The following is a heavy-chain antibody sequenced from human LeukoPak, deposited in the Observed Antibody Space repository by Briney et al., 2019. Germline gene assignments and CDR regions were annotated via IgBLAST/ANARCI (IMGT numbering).Heavy chain of an antibody. D-gene: IGHD4-23*01. J-gene: IGHJ4*02. CDR3: ARSGKATVVTM. Sequence: SETLSLTCTVSGGSISSYYWSWIRQPPGRGLEWIGYIYYSGSTNYNPSLKSRVTISVDTSKNQFSLKLSSVTAADTAVYYCARSGKATVVTMWGQGILVTVSS. V-gene: IGHV4-59*01. CDR1: GGSISSYY. CDR2: IYYSGST.